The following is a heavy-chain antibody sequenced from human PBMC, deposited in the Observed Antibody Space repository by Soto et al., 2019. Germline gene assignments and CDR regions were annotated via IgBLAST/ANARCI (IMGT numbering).Heavy chain of an antibody. D-gene: IGHD6-13*01. CDR2: ISYDGSNK. V-gene: IGHV3-30*18. CDR3: AKDSSSWYPHYYYGMDV. Sequence: GGSLRLSCAASGFTFSSYGMHWVRQAPGKGLEWVAVISYDGSNKYYADSVKGRFTFSRDNSKNTLYLQMNSLRAEDTAVYYCAKDSSSWYPHYYYGMDVWGQGTTVTVSS. CDR1: GFTFSSYG. J-gene: IGHJ6*02.